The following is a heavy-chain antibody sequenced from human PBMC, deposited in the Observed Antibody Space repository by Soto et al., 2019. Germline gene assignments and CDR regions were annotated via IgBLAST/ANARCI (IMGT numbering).Heavy chain of an antibody. D-gene: IGHD1-26*01. CDR1: GYTFTSYG. Sequence: DSVKVSCKASGYTFTSYGISWVRQAPGQGLEWMGWISAYNGNTNYAQKLQGRVTMTTDTSTSTAYMELRSLRSDDTAVYYCARYSGIVGATVTFDICGQGKMVTVSS. J-gene: IGHJ3*02. CDR2: ISAYNGNT. CDR3: ARYSGIVGATVTFDI. V-gene: IGHV1-18*01.